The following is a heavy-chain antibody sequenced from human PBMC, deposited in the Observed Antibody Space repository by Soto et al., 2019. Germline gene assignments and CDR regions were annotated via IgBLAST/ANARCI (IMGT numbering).Heavy chain of an antibody. J-gene: IGHJ4*02. D-gene: IGHD3-16*01. CDR2: IYYSGST. V-gene: IGHV4-39*01. CDR3: ARLPPNYDYIWGSYFFDY. CDR1: GGSISSSSYY. Sequence: QLQLQESGPGLVKPSETLSLTCTVSGGSISSSSYYWGWIRQPPGKGLEWIGSIYYSGSTYYHPSLKSRVTISVDTSKNQFSLKLSSVTAADTAVYYCARLPPNYDYIWGSYFFDYWGQGTLVTVSS.